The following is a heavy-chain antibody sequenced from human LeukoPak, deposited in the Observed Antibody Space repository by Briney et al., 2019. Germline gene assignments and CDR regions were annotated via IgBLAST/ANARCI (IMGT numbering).Heavy chain of an antibody. Sequence: ASVKVSCKASGYTFTDYFMHWVRQAPGQGLEWMGWINPNSGATNYAQQFQGRVTMTRDRSISTMFMELSRLTSDDTALYYCGRVLESHFTSISCQSAYWGQGTLVTVPS. CDR2: INPNSGAT. D-gene: IGHD2-2*01. CDR3: GRVLESHFTSISCQSAY. V-gene: IGHV1-2*02. CDR1: GYTFTDYF. J-gene: IGHJ4*02.